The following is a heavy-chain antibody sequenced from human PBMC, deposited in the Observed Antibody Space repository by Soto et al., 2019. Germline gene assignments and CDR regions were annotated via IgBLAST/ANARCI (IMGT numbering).Heavy chain of an antibody. D-gene: IGHD6-25*01. CDR2: TSGDGRIM. V-gene: IGHV3-64*02. J-gene: IGHJ4*02. Sequence: PGGSLRLSXAASGFTFSSYPMHWVRQAPGKGLEHVSSTSGDGRIMYYLDSVKGRFTISRDNSKNTLYLQMGSLRTEDMAVYYCARGRAAYYFDYWGQGALVTVSS. CDR1: GFTFSSYP. CDR3: ARGRAAYYFDY.